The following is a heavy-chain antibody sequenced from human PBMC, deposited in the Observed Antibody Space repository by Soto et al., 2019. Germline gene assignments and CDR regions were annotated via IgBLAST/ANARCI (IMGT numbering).Heavy chain of an antibody. V-gene: IGHV3-33*01. CDR3: ARHRIQLGAFDY. CDR2: IWYDGSNK. J-gene: IGHJ4*02. D-gene: IGHD5-18*01. CDR1: GFTFSSYG. Sequence: GGSLRLSCAASGFTFSSYGMHWVRQAPGKGLEWVAVIWYDGSNKYYADSVKGRFTISRDNSKNTLYLQMNSLRAEDTAVYYCARHRIQLGAFDYWGQGTLVTVSS.